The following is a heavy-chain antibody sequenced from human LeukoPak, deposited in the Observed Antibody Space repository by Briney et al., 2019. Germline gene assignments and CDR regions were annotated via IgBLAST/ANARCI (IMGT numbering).Heavy chain of an antibody. CDR3: AKDIYNPDEGAFDI. CDR2: ISWNSGSI. J-gene: IGHJ3*02. CDR1: GFTFDDYA. Sequence: GRSLRLSCAASGFTFDDYAMHWVRQAPGKGLEWVSGISWNSGSIGYADSVKGRFTISRDNAKNSLYLQMNSLRAEDTALYYCAKDIYNPDEGAFDIWGQGTMVTVSS. V-gene: IGHV3-9*01. D-gene: IGHD5-24*01.